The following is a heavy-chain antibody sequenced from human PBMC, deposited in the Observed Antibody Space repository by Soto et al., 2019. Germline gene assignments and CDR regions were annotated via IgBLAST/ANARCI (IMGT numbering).Heavy chain of an antibody. CDR2: ISYDGSNK. CDR1: GFTFSSYG. D-gene: IGHD1-26*01. Sequence: GGSLRLSCAASGFTFSSYGMHWVRQAPGKGLEWVAVISYDGSNKYYADSVKGRFAISRDNSKDTLYLQMNSLRAEDTAVYYCSKDRPSGSRPYYYGMDVWGQGTTVTVSS. CDR3: SKDRPSGSRPYYYGMDV. J-gene: IGHJ6*02. V-gene: IGHV3-30*18.